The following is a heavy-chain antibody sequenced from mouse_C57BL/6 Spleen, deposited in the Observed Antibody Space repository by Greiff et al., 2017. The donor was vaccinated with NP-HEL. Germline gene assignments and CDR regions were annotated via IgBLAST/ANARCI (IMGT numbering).Heavy chain of an antibody. CDR2: INPNNGGT. CDR1: GYTFTDYN. CDR3: ARTELGGYAMDY. V-gene: IGHV1-18*01. J-gene: IGHJ4*01. Sequence: VQLQHSGPELVKPGASVKIPCKASGYTFTDYNMDWVKQSHGKSLEWIGDINPNNGGTIYNQKFKGKATLTVDKSSSTAYMELRSLTSEDTAVYYCARTELGGYAMDYWGQGTSVTVSS.